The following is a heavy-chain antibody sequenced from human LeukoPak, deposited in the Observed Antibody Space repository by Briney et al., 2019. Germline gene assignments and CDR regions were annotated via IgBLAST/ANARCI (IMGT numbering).Heavy chain of an antibody. J-gene: IGHJ3*02. D-gene: IGHD7-27*01. CDR3: VKDRSGVPEAFDI. CDR2: VSGSGGST. Sequence: GGSLRLSCAASGFTFSNYAMSWVRQAPGKGLEWVSAVSGSGGSTYYADSVKGRFTISRDNSKNTLYLQMNSLRAEDTAVYYCVKDRSGVPEAFDIWGQGTMVTVSS. V-gene: IGHV3-23*01. CDR1: GFTFSNYA.